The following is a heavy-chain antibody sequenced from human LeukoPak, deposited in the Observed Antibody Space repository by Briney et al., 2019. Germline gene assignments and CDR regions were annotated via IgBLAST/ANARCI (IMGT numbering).Heavy chain of an antibody. CDR3: ARAAAGKDYFDY. CDR2: ISGSGGTT. V-gene: IGHV3-23*01. CDR1: GFTFSSYA. J-gene: IGHJ4*02. D-gene: IGHD6-13*01. Sequence: GGSLRLSCAASGFTFSSYAMSWVRQAPGKGLEWVSVISGSGGTTYYSDSVKGRFTISRDNAKNSLYLQMNSLRAEDTAVYYCARAAAGKDYFDYWGQGTLVTVSS.